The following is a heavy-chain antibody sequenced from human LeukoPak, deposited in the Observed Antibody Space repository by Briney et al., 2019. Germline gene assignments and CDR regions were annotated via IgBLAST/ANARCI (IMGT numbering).Heavy chain of an antibody. CDR3: ASHRGPSYSDCWSGYRGFDP. Sequence: SETLPLTCTVSGGSISSRSYYWGWIRQPPGKGLEWIGSLYYNGSTHYNPSLKSRVTIYVDTSMNQVSVQLGSVTAADTAVYYCASHRGPSYSDCWSGYRGFDPWGQGTLVTVPS. J-gene: IGHJ5*02. D-gene: IGHD3-3*01. CDR1: GGSISSRSYY. CDR2: LYYNGST. V-gene: IGHV4-39*01.